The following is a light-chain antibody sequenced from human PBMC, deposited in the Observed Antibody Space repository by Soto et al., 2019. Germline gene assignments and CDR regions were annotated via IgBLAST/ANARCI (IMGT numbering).Light chain of an antibody. V-gene: IGKV1-39*01. CDR1: QTIGNY. J-gene: IGKJ1*01. CDR2: AAS. Sequence: DIQMTQSPSSLSASVGDRVTITCRASQTIGNYLNWYQQKPGKAPELLIYAASSLQSRVPSRFSGSGSGTDFTLNISSLQPEDFATYYCQQSYATPRTFGQGTKVEIK. CDR3: QQSYATPRT.